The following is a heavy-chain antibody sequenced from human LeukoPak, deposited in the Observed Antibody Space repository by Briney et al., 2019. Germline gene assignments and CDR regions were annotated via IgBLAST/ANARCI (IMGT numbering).Heavy chain of an antibody. J-gene: IGHJ5*02. V-gene: IGHV3-9*01. D-gene: IGHD5-12*01. Sequence: PGGSLRLSCAASGFTFDDYAMHWVRQAPGKGLEWVSGISWNSGSIGYADSVKGRFTISRDNAKNSLYLQMNSLRAEDTALYYCAKDLSGYGTPRFDPWGQGTLVTVSS. CDR1: GFTFDDYA. CDR3: AKDLSGYGTPRFDP. CDR2: ISWNSGSI.